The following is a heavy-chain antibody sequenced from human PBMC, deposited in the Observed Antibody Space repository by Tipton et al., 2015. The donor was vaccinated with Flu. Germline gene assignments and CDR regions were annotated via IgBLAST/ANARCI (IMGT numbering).Heavy chain of an antibody. CDR1: GDSVSSNSAA. CDR3: VRGGPSYCYFDL. V-gene: IGHV6-1*01. D-gene: IGHD1-26*01. Sequence: GLVKPSQTLSLTCAISGDSVSSNSAAWNWIRQSPSRGLEWLGRTYYRSKWYNDYAVSVKSRITINSDTSRTRFSLQLNSVTPEDTAVYYCVRGGPSYCYFDLWGRGTLVTVSS. J-gene: IGHJ2*01. CDR2: TYYRSKWYN.